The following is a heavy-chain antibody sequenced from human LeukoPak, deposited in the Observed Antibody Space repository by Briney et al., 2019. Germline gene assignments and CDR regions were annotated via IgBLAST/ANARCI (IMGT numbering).Heavy chain of an antibody. V-gene: IGHV3-7*01. Sequence: GGSLRLSCAASGFTFSSYWMNWVRQAPGKGLEWVANIKPDGSEKYYVDSVKGRFTISRDNAKNSLYLQMNSLRAEDTAVYYCASFYYDFWSGNFDYWGQGTLVTVSS. CDR1: GFTFSSYW. J-gene: IGHJ4*02. CDR3: ASFYYDFWSGNFDY. CDR2: IKPDGSEK. D-gene: IGHD3-3*01.